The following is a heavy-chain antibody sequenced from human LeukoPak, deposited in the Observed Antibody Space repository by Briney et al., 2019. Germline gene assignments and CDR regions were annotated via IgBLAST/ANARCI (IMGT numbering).Heavy chain of an antibody. Sequence: SETLSLTCTVSGGSISNYYWTWIRQPPGKGLEWIGRIYPSGSTNYNPSLKSRVTISVDKSKNKFSLKVSSVTAADTAVYYCARDQGSMIVVRTTNWFFDLWGRGTLVTVSS. CDR1: GGSISNYY. V-gene: IGHV4-4*07. CDR3: ARDQGSMIVVRTTNWFFDL. J-gene: IGHJ2*01. CDR2: IYPSGST. D-gene: IGHD3-22*01.